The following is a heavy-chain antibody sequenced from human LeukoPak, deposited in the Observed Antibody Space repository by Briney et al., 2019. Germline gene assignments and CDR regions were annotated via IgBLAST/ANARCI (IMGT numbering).Heavy chain of an antibody. J-gene: IGHJ4*02. CDR1: GFTFSSYA. CDR2: ISGSGGST. V-gene: IGHV3-23*01. Sequence: PGGSLRPSCAASGFTFSSYAMSWVRQAPGKGLEWVSAISGSGGSTYYADSVKGRFTISRDNSKNTLYLQMNSLRAEDTAVYYCAVLYSSSWAHDYWGQGTLVTVSS. CDR3: AVLYSSSWAHDY. D-gene: IGHD6-13*01.